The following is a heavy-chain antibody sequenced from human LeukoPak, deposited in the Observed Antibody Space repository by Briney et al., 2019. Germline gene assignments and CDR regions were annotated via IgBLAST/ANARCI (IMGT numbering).Heavy chain of an antibody. CDR2: INPNSGGT. Sequence: APVKVSCKASGYTFTGYYMHWVRQAPGQGLEWMGWINPNSGGTNYAQKFQGRVTMTRDTSISTAYMELSRLRSDDTAVYYCARDRRFGEYYYYYGMDVWGQGTTVTVSS. CDR1: GYTFTGYY. J-gene: IGHJ6*02. V-gene: IGHV1-2*02. D-gene: IGHD3-10*01. CDR3: ARDRRFGEYYYYYGMDV.